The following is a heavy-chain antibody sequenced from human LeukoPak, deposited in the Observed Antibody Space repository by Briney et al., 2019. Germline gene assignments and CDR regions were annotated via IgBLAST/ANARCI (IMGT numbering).Heavy chain of an antibody. CDR3: ARVTYSSSSNSLDAFDI. J-gene: IGHJ3*02. CDR2: IYTSGST. CDR1: GGSISSYY. Sequence: SETLSLTCTVSGGSISSYYWSWIRQPAGKGLEWIGRIYTSGSTNYNPSLKSRVTMSVDTSKNQFSLKLSSVTAADTAVYYCARVTYSSSSNSLDAFDIWGQGTMITVSS. V-gene: IGHV4-4*07. D-gene: IGHD6-6*01.